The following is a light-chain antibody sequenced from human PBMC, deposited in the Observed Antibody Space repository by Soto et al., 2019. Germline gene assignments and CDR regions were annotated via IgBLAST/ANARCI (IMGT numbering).Light chain of an antibody. CDR2: GAS. Sequence: EMVMTQSPATLSVSPGERATHSCRASQSVSSNLAWYQQKPGQAPRLLIYGASTRATGIPARFSGSGSGTEFTLTISSLQSEDFAVYYCQQYNNWWTFGQGTKVEIK. CDR3: QQYNNWWT. J-gene: IGKJ1*01. CDR1: QSVSSN. V-gene: IGKV3-15*01.